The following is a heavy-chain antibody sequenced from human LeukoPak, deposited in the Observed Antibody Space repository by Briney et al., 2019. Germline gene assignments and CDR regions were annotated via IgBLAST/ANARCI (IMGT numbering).Heavy chain of an antibody. CDR2: ISGSGGST. CDR1: GFTVSTYA. CDR3: AKGYRGDILTGYPTPYYYYYYMDV. D-gene: IGHD3-9*01. Sequence: PGGSLRLSCAASGFTVSTYAMHWVRQAPGKGLEWVSAISGSGGSTYYADSVKGRFTISRDNSKNTLYLQMNSLRAEDTAVYYCAKGYRGDILTGYPTPYYYYYYMDVWGKGTTVTISS. V-gene: IGHV3-23*01. J-gene: IGHJ6*03.